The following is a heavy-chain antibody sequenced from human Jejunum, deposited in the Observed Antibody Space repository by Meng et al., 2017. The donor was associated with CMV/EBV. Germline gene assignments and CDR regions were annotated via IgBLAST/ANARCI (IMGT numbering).Heavy chain of an antibody. Sequence: SSRILHWCGWAPQPPGTGPEWIGEVSPTESTNYNPSLKSRVTISGDRSKNQFYLKVNSVTAADTAVYYCARSRCTRTSCYTGTFDYWGQGTLVTVSS. D-gene: IGHD2-2*02. V-gene: IGHV4-4*02. CDR2: VSPTEST. CDR1: SSRILHW. CDR3: ARSRCTRTSCYTGTFDY. J-gene: IGHJ4*02.